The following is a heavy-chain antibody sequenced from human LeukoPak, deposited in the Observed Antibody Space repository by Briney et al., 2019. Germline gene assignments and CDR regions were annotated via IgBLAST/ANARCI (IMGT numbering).Heavy chain of an antibody. CDR1: GGSINSYY. Sequence: SETLSLTCTVSGGSINSYYWSWIRQPAGKGREWIGRIYSSGSTNYNPSLKSRVSMSVDTSKNQLSLKLTSVPAADTAVYYCARGGKATVVTMWGQGILVTVSS. CDR2: IYSSGST. J-gene: IGHJ4*02. V-gene: IGHV4-4*07. CDR3: ARGGKATVVTM. D-gene: IGHD4-23*01.